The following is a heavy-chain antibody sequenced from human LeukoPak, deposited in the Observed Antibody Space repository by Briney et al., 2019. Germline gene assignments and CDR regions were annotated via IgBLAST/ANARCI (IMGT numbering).Heavy chain of an antibody. J-gene: IGHJ4*02. V-gene: IGHV1-2*02. D-gene: IGHD3-9*01. CDR1: GYTFTGYY. CDR3: ARDCCESHFDWLLSQIRLDY. Sequence: GASVKVSCKASGYTFTGYYMHWVRQAPGQGLEWMGWINPNSGGTNYAQKFQGRVTMTTDTSTSTAYMELRSLRSDDTAVYYCARDCCESHFDWLLSQIRLDYWGQGTLVTVSS. CDR2: INPNSGGT.